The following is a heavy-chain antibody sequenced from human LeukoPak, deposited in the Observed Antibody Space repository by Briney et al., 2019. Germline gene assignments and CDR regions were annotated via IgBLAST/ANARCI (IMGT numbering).Heavy chain of an antibody. CDR2: IYSGGDT. V-gene: IGHV3-53*01. J-gene: IGHJ6*03. Sequence: GGSLRLSCAASGFIVSGTYMTWVRQAPGKGLECVSIIYSGGDTYYTDSVKGRFSVSRDNSKNSLYLQMNSLRAEDTALYYCARSESGYDGLLPMDVWGKGTTVTVSS. CDR1: GFIVSGTY. D-gene: IGHD5-12*01. CDR3: ARSESGYDGLLPMDV.